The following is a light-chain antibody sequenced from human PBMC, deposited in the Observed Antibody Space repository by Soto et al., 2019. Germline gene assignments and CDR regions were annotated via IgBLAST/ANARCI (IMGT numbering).Light chain of an antibody. V-gene: IGKV1-5*03. J-gene: IGKJ1*01. CDR3: QHYNSYSDA. CDR1: QTISSW. Sequence: DGRLTEAPSSLSASVGDRVTITCRASQTISSWLAWYQQKPGKAPKLLIYKASTLKSGVPSRFSGRGSGTEFTLTISSLQPDDFATYYCQHYNSYSDAFGQGTKVDI. CDR2: KAS.